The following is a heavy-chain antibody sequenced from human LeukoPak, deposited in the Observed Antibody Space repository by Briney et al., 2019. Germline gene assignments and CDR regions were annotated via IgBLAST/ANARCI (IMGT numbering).Heavy chain of an antibody. Sequence: GGSLRLSCAASGFTLENYSMNWVRQAPGKGLEWVSSISSRSRYIYYADSVKGRFTISRDNSKSTLSLQMKSLRAEDTAVFYCARASEGDYVVYYLDVWGKGTTVTVSS. CDR2: ISSRSRYI. V-gene: IGHV3-21*01. J-gene: IGHJ6*03. D-gene: IGHD4-17*01. CDR3: ARASEGDYVVYYLDV. CDR1: GFTLENYS.